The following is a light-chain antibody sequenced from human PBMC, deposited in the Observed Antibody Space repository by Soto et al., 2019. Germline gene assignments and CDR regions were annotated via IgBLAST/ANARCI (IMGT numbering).Light chain of an antibody. V-gene: IGKV1-33*01. CDR2: DAS. Sequence: DIQMTQSPSSLSASVGDRVTITCQASQGISNSLNWYQHTPGKAPKLLSYDASNLETGVPPRFSGGGSGTEFTFTISSLQSEDIGTYYCQHYGDLPFTFGPGTKVAIK. J-gene: IGKJ3*01. CDR3: QHYGDLPFT. CDR1: QGISNS.